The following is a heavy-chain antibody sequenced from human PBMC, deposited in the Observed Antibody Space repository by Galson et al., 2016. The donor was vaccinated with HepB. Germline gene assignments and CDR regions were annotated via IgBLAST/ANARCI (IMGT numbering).Heavy chain of an antibody. J-gene: IGHJ6*02. V-gene: IGHV4-39*01. CDR2: MYYSGST. CDR1: GASASSHY. CDR3: ARHPPSGYYYHGLDV. Sequence: ETLSLTCSVSGASASSHYWGWIRQPPGKGLEWIGSMYYSGSTNYNPSLKSRVTISVDTAKNQFSLKLKSVTAADTAVYYCARHPPSGYYYHGLDVWGQGTTVTVSS. D-gene: IGHD1-26*01.